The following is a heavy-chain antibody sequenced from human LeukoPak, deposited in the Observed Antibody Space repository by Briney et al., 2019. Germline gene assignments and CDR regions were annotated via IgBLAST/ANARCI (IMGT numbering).Heavy chain of an antibody. Sequence: KPSETLSLTCTVSGGSISSSSYYWGWIRQPPGKGLEWIGSIYYSGSTYYNPSLKSRVTISVDTSKNQFSLKLSSVTAADTAVYYCARGYSGYSRTLGFDYWGQGTLVTVSS. CDR1: GGSISSSSYY. CDR3: ARGYSGYSRTLGFDY. D-gene: IGHD6-13*01. J-gene: IGHJ4*02. V-gene: IGHV4-39*01. CDR2: IYYSGST.